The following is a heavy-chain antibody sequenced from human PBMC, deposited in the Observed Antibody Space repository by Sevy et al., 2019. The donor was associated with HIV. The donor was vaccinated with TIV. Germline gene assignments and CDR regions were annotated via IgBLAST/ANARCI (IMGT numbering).Heavy chain of an antibody. V-gene: IGHV3-30-3*01. Sequence: GGFLRLSCAASGFTFSSYAMHWVRQAPGKGLEWVAVISYDGSNKYYADSVKDRFTISRDNSKNTLYLQMNSLRAEDEAVYYCARVGGQAAPFDYWGQGTLVTVSS. CDR3: ARVGGQAAPFDY. CDR1: GFTFSSYA. CDR2: ISYDGSNK. D-gene: IGHD3-16*01. J-gene: IGHJ4*02.